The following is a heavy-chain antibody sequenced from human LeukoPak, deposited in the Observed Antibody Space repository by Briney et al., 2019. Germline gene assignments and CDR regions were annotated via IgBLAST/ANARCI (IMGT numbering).Heavy chain of an antibody. J-gene: IGHJ6*02. CDR1: GFSLSSYG. CDR2: IWYDGSNK. Sequence: PGGSLRLSCVVSGFSLSSYGMHWVRQVPGKGLEWVAIIWYDGSNKYYGDSVKGRFTISGDQSKNTLYLEMNSLRVEDTAVYYCARNHGSYGMDVWGQGTTVTVSS. V-gene: IGHV3-33*01. CDR3: ARNHGSYGMDV.